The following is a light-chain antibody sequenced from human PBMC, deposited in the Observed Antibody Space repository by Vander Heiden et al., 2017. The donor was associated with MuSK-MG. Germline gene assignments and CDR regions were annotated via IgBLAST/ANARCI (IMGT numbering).Light chain of an antibody. CDR3: QHLEA. V-gene: IGKV3-20*01. Sequence: EIVLTQSPGTLSLSPGDSAPLSCRASQSVSSSYVAGDQQKPGQAPRLLIYGASSRATGIPDRFSGSGSGTDFTSTISRLEPEDFGGHYCQHLEAFGQGTKVEIK. CDR2: GAS. CDR1: QSVSSSY. J-gene: IGKJ1*01.